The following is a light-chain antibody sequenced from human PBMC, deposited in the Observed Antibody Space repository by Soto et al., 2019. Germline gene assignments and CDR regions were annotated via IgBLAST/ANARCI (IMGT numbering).Light chain of an antibody. J-gene: IGKJ1*01. CDR2: DTS. CDR1: QSVSRF. CDR3: QQYASYSPT. Sequence: EIVMTQSPATLSVSPGERVTLSCRASQSVSRFLAWYQQRPGQAPRLLIYDTSTRATGVPARFSGSGSGTEFSLTISSLQPDDFATYYCQQYASYSPTFGQGTKVGIK. V-gene: IGKV3-15*01.